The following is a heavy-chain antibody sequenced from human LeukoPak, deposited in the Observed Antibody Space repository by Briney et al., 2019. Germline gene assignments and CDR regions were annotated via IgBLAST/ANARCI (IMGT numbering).Heavy chain of an antibody. Sequence: ASVKVSCKASGYTFTDYYMHWVRQAPGQGLEWMGWLNPKNGGTNYAQKFYGRVTLTRDTSISTAYMDLSRLTSEDTAVYYCARAYCSAGTCYSFDFWGQGTMVTVSS. CDR1: GYTFTDYY. J-gene: IGHJ3*01. CDR2: LNPKNGGT. V-gene: IGHV1-2*02. CDR3: ARAYCSAGTCYSFDF. D-gene: IGHD2-15*01.